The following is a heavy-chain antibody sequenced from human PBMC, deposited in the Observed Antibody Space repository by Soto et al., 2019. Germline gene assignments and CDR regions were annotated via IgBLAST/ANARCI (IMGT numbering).Heavy chain of an antibody. Sequence: EVQLVESGGGLVQPGRSLRLSCAASGFTFDDYAMHWVRQVPGKGLEWVSGLSWNSGNIGYADSVKGRFTISRDNAKNSLYLQMNSLRAEDTALYYCAKDILTGYSNWHFDLWGRGTLVTVSS. CDR1: GFTFDDYA. CDR3: AKDILTGYSNWHFDL. J-gene: IGHJ2*01. V-gene: IGHV3-9*01. CDR2: LSWNSGNI. D-gene: IGHD3-9*01.